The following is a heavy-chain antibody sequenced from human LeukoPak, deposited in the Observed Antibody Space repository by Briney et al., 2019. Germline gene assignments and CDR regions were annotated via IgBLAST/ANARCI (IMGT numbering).Heavy chain of an antibody. CDR1: GGSINSGSYS. D-gene: IGHD3-10*01. Sequence: PSQTLSLTCAVSGGSINSGSYSWSWIRQPPGKGLEWIGYIYYSGSTYYNPSLKSRVTISVDTSKNQFSLKLSSVTAADTAVYYCAGGRFGEWGTYWGQGTLVTVSS. CDR3: AGGRFGEWGTY. J-gene: IGHJ4*02. V-gene: IGHV4-31*11. CDR2: IYYSGST.